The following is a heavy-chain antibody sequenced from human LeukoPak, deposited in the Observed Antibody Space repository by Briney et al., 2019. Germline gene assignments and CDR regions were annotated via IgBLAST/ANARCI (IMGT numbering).Heavy chain of an antibody. CDR3: ARDAGDDSSGYYTYYFDY. Sequence: SQTLSLTCTVSGGSISSGGYYWSWIRQHPGKGLEWIGYIYYSGSTYYNPSLKSRVTISVDTSKNQFSLKLSSVTAADTAVYYCARDAGDDSSGYYTYYFDYWGQGTLVTVSS. V-gene: IGHV4-31*03. D-gene: IGHD3-22*01. CDR2: IYYSGST. CDR1: GGSISSGGYY. J-gene: IGHJ4*02.